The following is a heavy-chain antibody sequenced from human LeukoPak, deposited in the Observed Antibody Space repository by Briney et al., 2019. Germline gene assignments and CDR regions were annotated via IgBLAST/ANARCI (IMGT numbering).Heavy chain of an antibody. CDR2: ISYSGST. V-gene: IGHV4-39*07. Sequence: PSETLSLTCTVSGGSISSSSFYWGWIRQPPGKGLEWIAIISYSGSTYYNPSLKSRVTISVDTSKNQFSLKLSSVAAADTAVYYCARAPPRVRVFQHWGQGTLVTVSS. D-gene: IGHD6-13*01. J-gene: IGHJ1*01. CDR3: ARAPPRVRVFQH. CDR1: GGSISSSSFY.